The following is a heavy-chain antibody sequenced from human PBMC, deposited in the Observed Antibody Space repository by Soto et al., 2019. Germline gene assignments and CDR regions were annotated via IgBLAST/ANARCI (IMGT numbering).Heavy chain of an antibody. J-gene: IGHJ5*02. D-gene: IGHD5-18*01. CDR3: ARDRTAMVTGWFDP. CDR1: VGTFSSYA. V-gene: IGHV1-69*12. CDR2: IIPIFGTA. Sequence: QVQLVQSGAEVKKPGSSVKVSCKASVGTFSSYAISWVRQTPGQGLEWMGGIIPIFGTANYAQKFQGRVPITADDSTRTAYMELSSLRSEDTAVYYCARDRTAMVTGWFDPWGQGTLVTVSS.